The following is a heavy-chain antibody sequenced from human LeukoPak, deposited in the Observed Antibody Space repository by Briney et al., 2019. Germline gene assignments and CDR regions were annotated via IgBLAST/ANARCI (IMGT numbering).Heavy chain of an antibody. J-gene: IGHJ4*02. CDR3: AREGGSYRPLDY. Sequence: SETLSLTCTVSGGSISTNYWSWIRQFPGKGLEWIGYKYNSGSTNYNPSLKSRVTISVDTSKNQFSLNLTSVTAADTAVYYCAREGGSYRPLDYSGQGTLVTVSS. V-gene: IGHV4-4*08. CDR1: GGSISTNY. CDR2: KYNSGST. D-gene: IGHD3-16*02.